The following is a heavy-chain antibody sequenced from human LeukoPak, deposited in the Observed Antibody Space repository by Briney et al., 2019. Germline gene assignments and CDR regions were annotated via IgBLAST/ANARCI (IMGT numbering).Heavy chain of an antibody. D-gene: IGHD1-26*01. Sequence: PSETLSLTFTVSGGSISSYYWSWIRQPPGKGLEWIGYIYYSGSTNYNPSLKSRVTISVDTSKNQFSLKLSSVTAADTAVYYCARHPRRGSVGATAFDYWGQGTLVTVSS. CDR2: IYYSGST. J-gene: IGHJ4*02. CDR3: ARHPRRGSVGATAFDY. V-gene: IGHV4-59*08. CDR1: GGSISSYY.